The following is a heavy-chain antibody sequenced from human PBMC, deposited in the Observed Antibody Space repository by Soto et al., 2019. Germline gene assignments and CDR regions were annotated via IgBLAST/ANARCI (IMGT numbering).Heavy chain of an antibody. Sequence: QVQLVQSGAEVKTPGSSVKVSCKASGGTLSDYAISWVRQAPGQGLEWMGGIMPTVDPANYAQNFQGRLTISADESTSTAKLELSSLRSDDTAVYYCAVAAVREIMAQESSGMAVWGQGTTVSVSS. D-gene: IGHD3-10*01. CDR3: AVAAVREIMAQESSGMAV. CDR1: GGTLSDYA. V-gene: IGHV1-69*01. J-gene: IGHJ6*02. CDR2: IMPTVDPA.